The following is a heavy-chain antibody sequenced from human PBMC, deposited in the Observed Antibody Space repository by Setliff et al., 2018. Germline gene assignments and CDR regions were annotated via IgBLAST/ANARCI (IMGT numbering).Heavy chain of an antibody. D-gene: IGHD4-4*01. Sequence: PGESLKISCKGSGYSFANSWIAWVRQMPGKGLEWMGVIYAGDSDTRYLPSFQGQVTTSVDKSISTAYLQWSSLKASDTAMYYCARDSNYEGAYDYWGQGTLVTVSS. CDR1: GYSFANSW. V-gene: IGHV5-51*01. CDR3: ARDSNYEGAYDY. CDR2: IYAGDSDT. J-gene: IGHJ4*02.